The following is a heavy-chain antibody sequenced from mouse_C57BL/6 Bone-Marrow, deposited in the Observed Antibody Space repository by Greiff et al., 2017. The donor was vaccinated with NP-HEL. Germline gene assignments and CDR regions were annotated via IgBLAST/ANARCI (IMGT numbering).Heavy chain of an antibody. CDR3: ARKGGYYARDY. CDR1: GYTFTSYW. J-gene: IGHJ4*01. CDR2: INPSNGGT. V-gene: IGHV1-53*01. Sequence: QVQLRQPGTELVKPGASVKLSCKASGYTFTSYWMHWVKQRPGQGLEWIGNINPSNGGTNYNQKFKSKATLTVDKSSSTAYMQLSSLTSEDSAVDYCARKGGYYARDYWGQGTSVTVSA.